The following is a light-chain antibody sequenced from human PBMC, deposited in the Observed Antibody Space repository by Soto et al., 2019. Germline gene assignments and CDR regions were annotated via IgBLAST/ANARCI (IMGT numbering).Light chain of an antibody. CDR3: SSWDGSLNCVV. J-gene: IGLJ3*02. CDR1: RTNIGSHP. V-gene: IGLV1-44*01. CDR2: IEN. Sequence: QSVLTQPPSASGTPGQRVTVSCTGSRTNIGSHPVHWYQQHPGKAPKLLIFIENLRPSGVPDRFSGSQSGTSASLAISGLQSEDEAHYYCSSWDGSLNCVVFGGGTKLTVL.